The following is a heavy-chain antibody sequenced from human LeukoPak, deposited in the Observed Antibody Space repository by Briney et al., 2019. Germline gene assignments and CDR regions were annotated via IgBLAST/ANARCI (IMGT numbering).Heavy chain of an antibody. CDR1: GGSISSYY. D-gene: IGHD3-22*01. J-gene: IGHJ6*03. CDR3: ARSRINSSGYYGRKSYYMDV. V-gene: IGHV4-4*09. CDR2: IYTSGST. Sequence: PSQTLSLTCTVSGGSISSYYWSWIRQPPGKGLEWIGYIYTSGSTNYNPSLKSRVTISVDTSKNQFCLKLSSVTAADTAVYYCARSRINSSGYYGRKSYYMDVWGKGTTVTVSS.